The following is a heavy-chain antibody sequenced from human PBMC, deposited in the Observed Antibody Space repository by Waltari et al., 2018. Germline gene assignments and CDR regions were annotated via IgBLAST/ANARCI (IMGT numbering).Heavy chain of an antibody. CDR1: GGPIGRHS. Sequence: QVQLQESGPRLVKPSETLSLTCTLPGGPIGRHSWRWLRQPPGKGLAWIGYIFPSGTADYHASLRSRVTISVDTSKNPCSLKLIAVAAADTALYYCARDRFSHSSSYFLSAFDMWGQGTMVTVSS. J-gene: IGHJ3*02. D-gene: IGHD3-22*01. V-gene: IGHV4-59*11. CDR2: IFPSGTA. CDR3: ARDRFSHSSSYFLSAFDM.